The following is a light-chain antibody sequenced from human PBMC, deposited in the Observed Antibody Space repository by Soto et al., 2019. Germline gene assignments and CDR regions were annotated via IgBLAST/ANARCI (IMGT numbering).Light chain of an antibody. CDR1: SSNIGAGYD. V-gene: IGLV1-40*01. CDR3: QSYDSTLSARYV. CDR2: GNI. Sequence: QSVLTQPPSVSGAPGQRVTISCTGSSSNIGAGYDVHWYQQRPGTAPKLLIFGNINRPSGVPDRFSGSKSGTSASLAITGXXAXDEGDYYCQSYDSTLSARYVFGTGTKVTVL. J-gene: IGLJ1*01.